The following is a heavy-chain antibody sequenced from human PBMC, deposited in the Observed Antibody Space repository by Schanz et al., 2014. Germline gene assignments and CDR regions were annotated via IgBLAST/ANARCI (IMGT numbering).Heavy chain of an antibody. J-gene: IGHJ5*02. CDR3: ASRSVYAPT. D-gene: IGHD2-8*01. CDR2: IYSRGGT. Sequence: EVQLVESGGGLVQPGGSLRLSCEASGFNVGNNYMSWVRQPPGKGLECISIIYSRGGTFHADSVKGRFTISRDKSKHTLLLALNSLRVDDTAVYYCASRSVYAPTWGQGILVTVSS. V-gene: IGHV3-66*01. CDR1: GFNVGNNY.